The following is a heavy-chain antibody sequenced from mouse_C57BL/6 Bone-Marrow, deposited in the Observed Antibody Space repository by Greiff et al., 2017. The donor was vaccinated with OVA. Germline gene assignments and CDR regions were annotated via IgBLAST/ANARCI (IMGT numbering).Heavy chain of an antibody. V-gene: IGHV1-59*01. Sequence: VQLQQSGAELVRPGASVKLSCKASGYTFTSYWMHWVKQRPGQGLEWIGVIDPSDSYTNYNQKFKGKATLTVDTSSSTAYMQLSSLTSEDSAVYYCARYYGNYLAWFAYWGQGTLVTVSA. CDR3: ARYYGNYLAWFAY. D-gene: IGHD2-1*01. CDR1: GYTFTSYW. CDR2: IDPSDSYT. J-gene: IGHJ3*01.